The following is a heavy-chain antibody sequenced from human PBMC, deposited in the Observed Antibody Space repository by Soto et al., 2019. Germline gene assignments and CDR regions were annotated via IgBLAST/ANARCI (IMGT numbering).Heavy chain of an antibody. CDR3: SKDWGIVMVGGNFRH. J-gene: IGHJ1*01. V-gene: IGHV3-53*05. D-gene: IGHD2-15*01. CDR2: IVSGGST. Sequence: MTWGRQAPGEGLEWVAVIVSGGSTHCADSAKGRFTISRDNSKNTLYLQMNSLRAEDTAVYYCSKDWGIVMVGGNFRHWGQGTLFTVSS.